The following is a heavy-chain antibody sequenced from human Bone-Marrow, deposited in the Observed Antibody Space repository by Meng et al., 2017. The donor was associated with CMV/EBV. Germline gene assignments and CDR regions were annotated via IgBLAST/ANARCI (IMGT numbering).Heavy chain of an antibody. J-gene: IGHJ6*02. V-gene: IGHV1-18*04. CDR1: GYMFISYY. CDR2: ISAYNGNT. CDR3: AREGYSNYRGGGAWVFSQMGYDYYYGMDV. D-gene: IGHD4-11*01. Sequence: ASVKVSCKASGYMFISYYIHWVRQAPGQGLEWMGWISAYNGNTNYAQKLQGRVTMTTDTSTSTAYRELRSLSSDDTAVYYCAREGYSNYRGGGAWVFSQMGYDYYYGMDVWGQGTTVTVSS.